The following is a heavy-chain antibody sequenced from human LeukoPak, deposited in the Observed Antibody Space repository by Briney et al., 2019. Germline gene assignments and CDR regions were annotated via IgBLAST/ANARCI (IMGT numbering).Heavy chain of an antibody. CDR3: ARRPDAFDI. CDR2: IYHSGST. J-gene: IGHJ3*02. Sequence: MPSETLSLTCTVSGYSISSGYYWGWIRQPPGKGLEWIGSIYHSGSTNYNPSLKSRVTISVDTSKNQFSLKLSSVTAADTAVYYCARRPDAFDIWGQGTMVTVSS. V-gene: IGHV4-38-2*02. CDR1: GYSISSGYY.